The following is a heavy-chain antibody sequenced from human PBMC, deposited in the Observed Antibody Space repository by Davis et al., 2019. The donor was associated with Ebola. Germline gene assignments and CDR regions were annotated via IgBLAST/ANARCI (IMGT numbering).Heavy chain of an antibody. Sequence: PGGSLRLSCAASGFTVSSNYMSWVRQAPGKGLEWVSVIYSGGSTYYADSVKGRFTISRDNSKNTLYLQMSSLRAEDTAVYYCVNGQYYYDSSGSKYYYYYYMDVWGKGTTVTVSS. D-gene: IGHD3-22*01. CDR1: GFTVSSNY. CDR3: VNGQYYYDSSGSKYYYYYYMDV. J-gene: IGHJ6*03. CDR2: IYSGGST. V-gene: IGHV3-53*05.